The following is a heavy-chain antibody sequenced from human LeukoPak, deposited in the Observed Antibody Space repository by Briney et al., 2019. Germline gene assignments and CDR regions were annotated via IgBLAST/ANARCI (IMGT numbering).Heavy chain of an antibody. Sequence: GGSLRLSCAASGFTFKNYGMSWVRQAPGKGLEWVSAIGGSGGSTYNADPVRGRFTISRDNAQYLAYLQMNSLRAEDTAVYYCARLDRADYSTSPVPYYNYYMNAWDKGTTVIVSS. V-gene: IGHV3-23*01. CDR1: GFTFKNYG. D-gene: IGHD6-13*01. CDR3: ARLDRADYSTSPVPYYNYYMNA. J-gene: IGHJ6*03. CDR2: IGGSGGST.